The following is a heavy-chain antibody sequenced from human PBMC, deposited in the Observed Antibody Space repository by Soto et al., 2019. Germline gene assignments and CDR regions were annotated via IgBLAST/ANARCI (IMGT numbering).Heavy chain of an antibody. V-gene: IGHV1-69*01. D-gene: IGHD4-17*01. J-gene: IGHJ6*02. CDR2: IIPIFGTA. Sequence: VQLVQSGAEVKKPGSSVKVSCKASGGTFSSYAISWVRQAPGQGLEWMGGIIPIFGTANYAQKFQGRVTITADESTSTAYMELSSLRSEDTAVYYCARERGNDYGDYEPTYYYYYGMDVWGQGTTVTVSS. CDR1: GGTFSSYA. CDR3: ARERGNDYGDYEPTYYYYYGMDV.